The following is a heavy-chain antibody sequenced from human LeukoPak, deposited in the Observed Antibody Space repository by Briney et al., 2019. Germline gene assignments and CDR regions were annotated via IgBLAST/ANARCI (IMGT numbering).Heavy chain of an antibody. J-gene: IGHJ4*02. CDR1: GYSFTNFW. CDR2: IFPGDSDI. V-gene: IGHV5-51*01. CDR3: ARHLGYCTSTSCFQYFDY. D-gene: IGHD2-2*01. Sequence: GESLKISCRASGYSFTNFWIGWVRQMPGKGLEWMGLIFPGDSDIRYSPSFQGQVTISADKSINTAYLRWSSLKASDTAMYYCARHLGYCTSTSCFQYFDYWGQGTLVPVSS.